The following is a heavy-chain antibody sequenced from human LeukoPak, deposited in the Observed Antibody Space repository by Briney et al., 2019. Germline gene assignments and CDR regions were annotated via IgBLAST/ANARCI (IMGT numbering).Heavy chain of an antibody. D-gene: IGHD2-2*01. Sequence: GGSLRLSCAASGFTFSSYSMNWVRQAPGKGLEWVSYISSSSSYIYYADSVKGRFTISRDNAKNSLCLQMNSLRAEDTAVYYCARDSADLREYQLNYYYYMDVWAKGPRSPSP. CDR1: GFTFSSYS. CDR3: ARDSADLREYQLNYYYYMDV. V-gene: IGHV3-21*01. J-gene: IGHJ6*03. CDR2: ISSSSSYI.